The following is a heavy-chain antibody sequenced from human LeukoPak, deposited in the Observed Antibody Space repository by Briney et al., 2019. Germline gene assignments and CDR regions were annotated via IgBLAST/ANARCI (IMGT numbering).Heavy chain of an antibody. CDR1: GFTFDDYA. D-gene: IGHD3-22*01. V-gene: IGHV3-9*01. CDR2: ISWNSGSI. J-gene: IGHJ4*02. CDR3: ARGVYYDSSGYYYFDY. Sequence: GGSLRLSCAASGFTFDDYAMHWVRQAPGKGLEWVSGISWNSGSIGYADSVKGRFTTSRDNAKNSLYLQMNSLRAEDTALYYCARGVYYDSSGYYYFDYWGQGTLVTVSS.